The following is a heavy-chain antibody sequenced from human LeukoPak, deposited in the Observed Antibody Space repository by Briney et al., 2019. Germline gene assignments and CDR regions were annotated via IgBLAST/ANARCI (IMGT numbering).Heavy chain of an antibody. D-gene: IGHD6-6*01. V-gene: IGHV1-18*01. CDR2: INAYNGNT. CDR3: ARDIGSSSFQAGYHYYYMDV. Sequence: ASVKVSCKASGYTFTRYGFSWVRQAPGQGLQWMGWINAYNGNTNYAQNLQGRVSMTTDTSTSTVYMQLRSLRSDDTAVYYCARDIGSSSFQAGYHYYYMDVWGEGTTVTVSS. CDR1: GYTFTRYG. J-gene: IGHJ6*03.